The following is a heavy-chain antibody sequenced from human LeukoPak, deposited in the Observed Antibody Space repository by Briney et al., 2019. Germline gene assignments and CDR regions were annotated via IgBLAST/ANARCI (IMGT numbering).Heavy chain of an antibody. Sequence: KPSETLSLTCTVSGGSISSYYWSWIRQPPGKGLEWIGYIYYSGSTNYNPSLKSRVTISVDTSKNQFSLKLSSVTAADTAVYYCARIPMGGYYYYYMDVWGKGTTVTVSS. CDR2: IYYSGST. CDR1: GGSISSYY. V-gene: IGHV4-59*01. CDR3: ARIPMGGYYYYYMDV. J-gene: IGHJ6*03. D-gene: IGHD3-10*01.